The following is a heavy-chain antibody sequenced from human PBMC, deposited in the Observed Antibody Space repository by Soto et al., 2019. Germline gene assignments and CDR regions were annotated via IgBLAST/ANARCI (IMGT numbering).Heavy chain of an antibody. J-gene: IGHJ4*02. CDR1: GYTFTGYY. CDR3: ARHSSGYYYRFDY. CDR2: INPNSGGT. Sequence: GASLKVSCKASGYTFTGYYMHWVRQAPGQGLEWMGWINPNSGGTNYAQKFQGRVTMTRDTSISTAYMELSRLRSDDTAVYYCARHSSGYYYRFDYWGQGTLVTVSS. D-gene: IGHD3-22*01. V-gene: IGHV1-2*02.